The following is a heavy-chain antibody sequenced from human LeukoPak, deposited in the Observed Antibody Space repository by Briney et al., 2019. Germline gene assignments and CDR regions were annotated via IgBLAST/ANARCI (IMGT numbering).Heavy chain of an antibody. CDR1: GFTFTDYY. CDR3: ARVRGNYAFDY. CDR2: ISSSGSTK. J-gene: IGHJ4*02. Sequence: PGGSLRLSCAASGFTFTDYYMSWIRQAPGKGLEWISYISSSGSTKYHADSVKGRFTISRDNAKNSLYLQMNSLRAEDTAVYYCARVRGNYAFDYSGQGTLVTVSS. D-gene: IGHD1-26*01. V-gene: IGHV3-11*04.